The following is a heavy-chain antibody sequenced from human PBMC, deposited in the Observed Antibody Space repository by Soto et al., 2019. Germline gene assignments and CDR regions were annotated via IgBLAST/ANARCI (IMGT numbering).Heavy chain of an antibody. CDR1: RFTFRSYA. V-gene: IGHV3-23*01. D-gene: IGHD2-15*01. J-gene: IGHJ3*02. CDR3: AKIVGGGSHHDAFDI. CDR2: TGGGGVST. Sequence: EVQLLESGGGLVEPGGSLRLSCAASRFTFRSYAMTWVRQAPGKGLEWVSYTGGGGVSTYYADSVKGRFTSSRDDSKNTLYLQMNSLRAEDTALYYCAKIVGGGSHHDAFDIWGQGTMVTVSS.